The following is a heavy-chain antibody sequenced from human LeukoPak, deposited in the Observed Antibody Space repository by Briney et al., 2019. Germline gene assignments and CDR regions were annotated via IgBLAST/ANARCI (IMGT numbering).Heavy chain of an antibody. Sequence: SETLSLTCAVYGGSFSGYYWSWIRQPPGKGLEWIGEINHRGSTNYKPSLKSRVTISVDTSKNQFSLKLSSVTAADTAVYYCARCALRFGVKENTFHIWGRGTMVTVSS. CDR2: INHRGST. J-gene: IGHJ3*02. CDR3: ARCALRFGVKENTFHI. CDR1: GGSFSGYY. V-gene: IGHV4-34*01. D-gene: IGHD3-16*01.